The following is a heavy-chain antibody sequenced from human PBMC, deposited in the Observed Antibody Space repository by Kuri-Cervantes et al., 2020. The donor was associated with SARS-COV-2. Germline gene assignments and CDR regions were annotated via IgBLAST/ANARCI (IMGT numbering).Heavy chain of an antibody. CDR3: AKSYLVGIAARPLSSLGMDV. CDR1: GFTFSSYG. J-gene: IGHJ6*02. V-gene: IGHV3-30*18. D-gene: IGHD6-6*01. Sequence: GGSLKISCAASGFTFSSYGMHWVRQAPGKGLEWVAVISYDGSNKYYADSVKGRFTISRDNSKNTLYLQMNSLRAEDTAVYYCAKSYLVGIAARPLSSLGMDVWGQGTTVTVSS. CDR2: ISYDGSNK.